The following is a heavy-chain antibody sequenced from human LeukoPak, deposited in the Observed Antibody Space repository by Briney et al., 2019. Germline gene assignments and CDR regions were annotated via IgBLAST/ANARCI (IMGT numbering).Heavy chain of an antibody. CDR3: ARSPPADFWSGYYTFDYYYYYNMDA. Sequence: ASVKVSCKASGYTFTSYGISWVRQAPGQGLEWMGWISAYNGNTNYAQKLQGRVTMTTDTSTSTAYMELRSLRSDDTAVYYCARSPPADFWSGYYTFDYYYYYNMDAWGKGTTVTVSS. CDR2: ISAYNGNT. V-gene: IGHV1-18*04. J-gene: IGHJ6*03. CDR1: GYTFTSYG. D-gene: IGHD3-3*01.